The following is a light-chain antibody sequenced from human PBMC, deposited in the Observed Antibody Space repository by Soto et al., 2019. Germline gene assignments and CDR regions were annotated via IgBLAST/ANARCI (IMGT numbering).Light chain of an antibody. CDR2: KAS. CDR1: QTISSW. V-gene: IGKV1-5*03. CDR3: QHYNSYSEA. J-gene: IGKJ1*01. Sequence: IQMTQSPSSLSASVGDRVTITCRASQTISSWLAWYQQKPGKAPKLLIYKASTLKSGVPSRFSGSGSGTEITLTISSLQPDDFATYYCQHYNSYSEAFGQGTKVDI.